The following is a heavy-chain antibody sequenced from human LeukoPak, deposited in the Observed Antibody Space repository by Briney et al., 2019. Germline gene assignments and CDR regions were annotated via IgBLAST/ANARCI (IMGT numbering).Heavy chain of an antibody. D-gene: IGHD6-13*01. CDR3: ARRGIAAASYDY. Sequence: PSETLSLTCTVSGGSISSYYWSWIRQPPGKGLEWIGYIYYSGSTNYNPSLKSRVTISVDTSKNQFSLKLSSVTAADTAVYYCARRGIAAASYDYWGQGTLVTVSS. CDR1: GGSISSYY. J-gene: IGHJ4*02. CDR2: IYYSGST. V-gene: IGHV4-59*08.